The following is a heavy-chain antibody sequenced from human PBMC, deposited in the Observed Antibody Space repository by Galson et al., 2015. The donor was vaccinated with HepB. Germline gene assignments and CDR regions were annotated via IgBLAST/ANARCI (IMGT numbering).Heavy chain of an antibody. V-gene: IGHV1-8*01. Sequence: SVKVSCKASGYTFTSYDINWVRQATGQGLEWMGWMNPNSGNTGYAQKFQGRVTMTRNTSISTAYMELSSLRSEDTAVYYCARGTTSTSGWYLPYYYYGMDVWGQGTTVTVSS. D-gene: IGHD6-19*01. J-gene: IGHJ6*02. CDR3: ARGTTSTSGWYLPYYYYGMDV. CDR1: GYTFTSYD. CDR2: MNPNSGNT.